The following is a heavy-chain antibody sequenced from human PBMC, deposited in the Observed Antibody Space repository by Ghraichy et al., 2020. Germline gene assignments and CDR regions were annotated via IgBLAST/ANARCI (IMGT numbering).Heavy chain of an antibody. J-gene: IGHJ6*03. Sequence: GGSLRLSCAASGFTFSSYSMNWVRQAPGKGLEWVSSISSSSSYIYYADSVKGRFTISRDNAKNSLYLQMNSLRAEDTAVYYCARVVAAQYYYYMDVWGKGTTVTVSS. CDR3: ARVVAAQYYYYMDV. CDR2: ISSSSSYI. D-gene: IGHD2-15*01. V-gene: IGHV3-21*01. CDR1: GFTFSSYS.